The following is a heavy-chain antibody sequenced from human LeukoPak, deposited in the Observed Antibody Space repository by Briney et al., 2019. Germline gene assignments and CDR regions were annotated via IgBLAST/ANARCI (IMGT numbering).Heavy chain of an antibody. CDR2: IKKDGSEK. CDR1: GFTFSSYW. J-gene: IGHJ6*03. V-gene: IGHV3-7*03. Sequence: GGSLRLSCAASGFTFSSYWMSWVRQAPGKGLEWVANIKKDGSEKYYVDSVKGRFTISRDNAKNSLYLQMNSLRAEDMALYYCAKSWGYYYYMDVWGKGTTVTVSS. CDR3: AKSWGYYYYMDV. D-gene: IGHD3-16*01.